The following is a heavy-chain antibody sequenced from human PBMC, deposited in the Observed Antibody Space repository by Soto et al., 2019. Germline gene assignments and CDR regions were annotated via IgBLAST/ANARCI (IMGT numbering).Heavy chain of an antibody. CDR3: ARPFQTDE. Sequence: GESLKISCKGSGFRFTDYWITWVRQMPGKGLEWMGMIDPSDSYTKYSPPFHGHVTISADKTITTAYLQWSSLKASDTAMYYRARPFQTDEWGQGTLVTVSS. CDR2: IDPSDSYT. V-gene: IGHV5-10-1*01. CDR1: GFRFTDYW. J-gene: IGHJ4*02.